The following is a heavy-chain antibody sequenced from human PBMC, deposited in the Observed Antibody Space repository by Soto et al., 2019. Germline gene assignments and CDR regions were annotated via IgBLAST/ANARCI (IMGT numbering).Heavy chain of an antibody. CDR2: ISAYNGNT. D-gene: IGHD2-15*01. V-gene: IGHV1-18*01. J-gene: IGHJ3*02. CDR3: ARVEFVVLVVAASDAFDI. CDR1: GYTFTSYG. Sequence: QVQLVQSGAEVKKPGASVKVSCKASGYTFTSYGISWVRQAPGQGLEWMGWISAYNGNTNYAQKFQGRVTMTTDTSTSTAYMELRSLRSDDTAVYYCARVEFVVLVVAASDAFDIWGQGTMVTVSS.